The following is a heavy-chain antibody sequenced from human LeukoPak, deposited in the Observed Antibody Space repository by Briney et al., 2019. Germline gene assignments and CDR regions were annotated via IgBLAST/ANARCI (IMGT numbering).Heavy chain of an antibody. CDR1: GYSLSSSNY. Sequence: SGTLSLTCAVSGYSLSSSNYWGWIRQPPGKGLEWIGHFYYSGSIYYNPSLKSRVTMSVDTSKNQFSLKLSSVTAVDTAVYYCARKATTGPTKAAFDIWGQGTMVTVSS. J-gene: IGHJ3*02. D-gene: IGHD4-17*01. V-gene: IGHV4-28*05. CDR2: FYYSGSI. CDR3: ARKATTGPTKAAFDI.